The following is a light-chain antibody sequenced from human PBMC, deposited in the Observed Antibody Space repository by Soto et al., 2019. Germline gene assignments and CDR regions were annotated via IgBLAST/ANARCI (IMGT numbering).Light chain of an antibody. Sequence: QSVLTQPPSVSAAPGQKVTISCSGSSSNIGNNYVSWYQQLPGTAPKLLIYENNKRPSGIPDRFSGSKSGTSATLGITGLQTGDEADYYCGKWDSSLSVGVFGGGTKVTVL. CDR3: GKWDSSLSVGV. J-gene: IGLJ3*02. CDR2: ENN. V-gene: IGLV1-51*02. CDR1: SSNIGNNY.